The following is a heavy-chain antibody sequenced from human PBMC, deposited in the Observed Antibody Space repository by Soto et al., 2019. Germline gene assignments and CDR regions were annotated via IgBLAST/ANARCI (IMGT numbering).Heavy chain of an antibody. CDR1: GGSFSGYY. CDR2: INHSGST. J-gene: IGHJ4*02. CDR3: ARHPATIFGVVTTYYFDY. Sequence: PSETLSLTCAVYGGSFSGYYWSWIRQPPGKGLEWIGEINHSGSTNYNPSLKSRVTISVDTSKNQFSLKLSSVTAADTAVYYCARHPATIFGVVTTYYFDYWGQGTLVTVSS. V-gene: IGHV4-34*01. D-gene: IGHD3-3*01.